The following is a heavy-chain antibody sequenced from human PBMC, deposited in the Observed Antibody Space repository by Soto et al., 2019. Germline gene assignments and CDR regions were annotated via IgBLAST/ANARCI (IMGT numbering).Heavy chain of an antibody. D-gene: IGHD6-19*01. CDR2: IYYSGST. CDR3: ARCSGWYFYYFDY. CDR1: GGSISSSSYY. Sequence: SETLSLTCTVSGGSISSSSYYWGWIRQPPGKGLEWIGSIYYSGSTYYNPSLKSRVTISVDTSKNQFSLKLSSVTAADTAVYYCARCSGWYFYYFDYWGQGTLVTVSS. J-gene: IGHJ4*02. V-gene: IGHV4-39*01.